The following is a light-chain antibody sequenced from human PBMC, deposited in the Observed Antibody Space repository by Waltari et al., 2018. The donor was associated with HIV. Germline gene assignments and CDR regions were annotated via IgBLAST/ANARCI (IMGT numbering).Light chain of an antibody. CDR3: TSYISGTSPV. CDR2: EVT. Sequence: QSALTQPASVSGSPGQSITISCDLNDNEYVSWYQRHPGKAPKVIIYEVTNRPSGLSIRFSGSKSGNTATLTISGLQPEDEADYFCTSYISGTSPVFGRGTRVTVL. CDR1: DLNDNEY. J-gene: IGLJ2*01. V-gene: IGLV2-14*01.